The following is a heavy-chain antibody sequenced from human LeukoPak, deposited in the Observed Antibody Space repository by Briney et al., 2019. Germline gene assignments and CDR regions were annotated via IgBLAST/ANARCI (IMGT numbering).Heavy chain of an antibody. CDR3: GRGVGYYYDSSGYYYPSFDI. CDR2: ISYDGSNT. Sequence: GGSLRLSCTASGFTFSNYAMHWVRQAPGKGLEWVAVISYDGSNTYYADSVKGRFTVSRDNSKNTQYLQMNSLRAEDTAMYYCGRGVGYYYDSSGYYYPSFDIWGQGTLVTVSS. D-gene: IGHD3-22*01. V-gene: IGHV3-30-3*01. CDR1: GFTFSNYA. J-gene: IGHJ4*02.